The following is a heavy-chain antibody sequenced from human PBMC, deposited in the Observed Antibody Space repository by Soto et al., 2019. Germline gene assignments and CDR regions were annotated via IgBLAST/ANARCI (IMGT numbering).Heavy chain of an antibody. CDR2: IKSYTNGGTT. V-gene: IGHV3-15*01. CDR1: GFIFSNSW. Sequence: GGSLRLSCAASGFIFSNSWMSWVRQAPGKGLEWVGRIKSYTNGGTTDYAAPVKGRFAISRDDSKNTLYLQMNSLKTEDAGVYYCTTDDPINKYWGQGTLVTVSS. J-gene: IGHJ4*02. CDR3: TTDDPINKY.